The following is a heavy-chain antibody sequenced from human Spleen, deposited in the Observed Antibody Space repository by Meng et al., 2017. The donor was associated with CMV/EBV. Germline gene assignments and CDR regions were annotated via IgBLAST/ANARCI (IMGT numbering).Heavy chain of an antibody. CDR3: ARETRWYYDILTGTSTYYYYYGMDV. D-gene: IGHD3-9*01. CDR2: IKPNSGGT. V-gene: IGHV1-2*02. J-gene: IGHJ6*02. Sequence: ASVKVSWKATGYTFTISGICWVRQAPGQGLEWMGWIKPNSGGTNYAQKFQGMVTMTRDTSISTAYMELSSLRSDDTAVYYCARETRWYYDILTGTSTYYYYYGMDVWGQGTTVTVSS. CDR1: GYTFTISG.